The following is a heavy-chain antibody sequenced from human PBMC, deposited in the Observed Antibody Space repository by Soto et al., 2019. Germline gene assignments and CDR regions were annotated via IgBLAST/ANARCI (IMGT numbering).Heavy chain of an antibody. D-gene: IGHD3-22*01. Sequence: GESLKLSCKGSGYSFNNNWIGWVRQMPGKGLEWMGIIHPGDSDSRYSPSFQGQVTMSVDKSINTAYLQWSSLKASDTAMYYCARRDSSGFPGYWGQGTLVTVSS. CDR3: ARRDSSGFPGY. J-gene: IGHJ4*02. CDR1: GYSFNNNW. V-gene: IGHV5-51*01. CDR2: IHPGDSDS.